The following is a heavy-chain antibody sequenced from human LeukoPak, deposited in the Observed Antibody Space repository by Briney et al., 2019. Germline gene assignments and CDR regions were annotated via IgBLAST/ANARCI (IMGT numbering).Heavy chain of an antibody. CDR2: IRIKANSYAT. J-gene: IGHJ3*02. CDR3: TRPGGLYSSGPGGVDI. CDR1: EFTFSGSA. Sequence: GGSLRLSCAASEFTFSGSAMHWVRQASGKGLEWVGCIRIKANSYATAYAASVKGRFTISRDDSKNTAYLQMNSLKTEDTAVYYCTRPGGLYSSGPGGVDIWGQGTMVTVSS. V-gene: IGHV3-73*01. D-gene: IGHD6-19*01.